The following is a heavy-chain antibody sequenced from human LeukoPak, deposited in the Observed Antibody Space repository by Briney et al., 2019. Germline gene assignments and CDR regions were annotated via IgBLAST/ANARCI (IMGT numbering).Heavy chain of an antibody. CDR2: IKRNTDGGTT. Sequence: PGGSLRLSCAASGFTFTNAWMNWVRQAPGKGLEWIGRIKRNTDGGTTDYAAPVKGRFTISRDDSIGTLYLQMNSLKTEDTAVYYCTTNYFDSGDYSYYWYFALWGRGTLVTVSS. CDR1: GFTFTNAW. D-gene: IGHD3-22*01. J-gene: IGHJ2*01. CDR3: TTNYFDSGDYSYYWYFAL. V-gene: IGHV3-15*01.